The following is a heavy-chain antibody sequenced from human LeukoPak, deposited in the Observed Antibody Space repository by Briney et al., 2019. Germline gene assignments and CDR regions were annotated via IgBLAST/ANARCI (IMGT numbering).Heavy chain of an antibody. J-gene: IGHJ5*02. V-gene: IGHV3-74*01. Sequence: GGSLRLFCAASGFTVSKYWMQWVRQAPGKGQVWVSRIGDDGTSTAYADSVKGRFTISRDNAKNTVYLQMNSLRAEDTALYYCAGASRGNWFDPWGQGALVTVSS. CDR2: IGDDGTST. D-gene: IGHD3-10*01. CDR1: GFTVSKYW. CDR3: AGASRGNWFDP.